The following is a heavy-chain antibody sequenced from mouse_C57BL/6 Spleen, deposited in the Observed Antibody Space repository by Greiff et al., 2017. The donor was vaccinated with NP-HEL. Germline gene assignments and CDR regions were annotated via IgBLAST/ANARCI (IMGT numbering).Heavy chain of an antibody. V-gene: IGHV5-4*01. J-gene: IGHJ3*01. CDR1: GFTFSSYA. CDR2: ISDGGSYT. Sequence: EVQLVESGGGLVKPGGSLKLSCAASGFTFSSYAMSWVRQTPEKRLEWVATISDGGSYTYYPDNVKGRFTISRDNDKNNLYLQMSHLKSEDTAMYYCARDSPSAWFAYWGQGTLVTVSA. CDR3: ARDSPSAWFAY.